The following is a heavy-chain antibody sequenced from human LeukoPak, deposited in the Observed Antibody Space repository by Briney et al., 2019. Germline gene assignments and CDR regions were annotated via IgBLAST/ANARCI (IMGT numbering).Heavy chain of an antibody. V-gene: IGHV3-15*01. CDR3: TTNLKEWLVLKHAFDI. Sequence: GGSLRLSCAASGFTFSNAWMSWVRQAPGKGLEWVGRIKSKTDGGTTDYAAPVKGRFTISRDDSENTLYLQMNSLKTEDTAVYYCTTNLKEWLVLKHAFDIWGQGTMVTVSS. D-gene: IGHD6-19*01. CDR2: IKSKTDGGTT. J-gene: IGHJ3*02. CDR1: GFTFSNAW.